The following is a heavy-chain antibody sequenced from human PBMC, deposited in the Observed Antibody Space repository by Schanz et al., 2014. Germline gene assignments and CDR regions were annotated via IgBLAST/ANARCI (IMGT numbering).Heavy chain of an antibody. Sequence: QVQLVESGGGVVQPGRSLRLSCAGSGFSFSDYGMHWVRQAPGRGLEWVAVISYHGSERYYADSVKGRFTISRDNSKNTLHLQMNSLRTEDTAVYFCAKSYDTSGYSGFDYWGQGTLVTVSS. D-gene: IGHD3-22*01. CDR3: AKSYDTSGYSGFDY. CDR2: ISYHGSER. CDR1: GFSFSDYG. V-gene: IGHV3-30*18. J-gene: IGHJ4*02.